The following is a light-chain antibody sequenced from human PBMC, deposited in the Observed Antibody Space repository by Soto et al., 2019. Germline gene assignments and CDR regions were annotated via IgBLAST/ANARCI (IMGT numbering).Light chain of an antibody. CDR1: NGDIGTYKY. J-gene: IGLJ1*01. V-gene: IGLV2-14*01. CDR3: SSYTSSSPYV. CDR2: EVS. Sequence: QSALTQPASVSGSPGQSITISCNGSNGDIGTYKYVSWYQQRPGKAPKLMIYEVSNRPSGVSNRFSGSKSGNTASLTISGLQAEDEADYYCSSYTSSSPYVFGTGTKLTVL.